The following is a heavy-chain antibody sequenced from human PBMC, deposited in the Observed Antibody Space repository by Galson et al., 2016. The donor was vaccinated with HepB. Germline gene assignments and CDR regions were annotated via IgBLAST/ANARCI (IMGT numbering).Heavy chain of an antibody. J-gene: IGHJ4*02. CDR2: IYWDDDK. CDR1: GFSLRSNGLG. Sequence: PALVKPTQTLTLTCTFSGFSLRSNGLGVAWIRQAPGKALEWLALIYWDDDKRYRPSLSSRLALTAVTSQNQVVLTMTNMEPVDTGRYYCAKLAYHSGSGAEYYLDYWGQGTLVTAS. CDR3: AKLAYHSGSGAEYYLDY. V-gene: IGHV2-5*02. D-gene: IGHD3-10*01.